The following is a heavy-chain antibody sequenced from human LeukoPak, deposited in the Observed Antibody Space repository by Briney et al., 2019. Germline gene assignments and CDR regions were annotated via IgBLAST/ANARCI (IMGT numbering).Heavy chain of an antibody. CDR2: ISSSGSTI. Sequence: GGSLRLSCAASGFTFSDYYMSWIRQAPGKGLEWVSYISSSGSTIYYADSVKGRFSISRDNSKNTVYLHMNSLRTEDTAMYYCARSLTKVRGYDYWGQGTLVTVSS. CDR3: ARSLTKVRGYDY. CDR1: GFTFSDYY. V-gene: IGHV3-11*04. J-gene: IGHJ4*02. D-gene: IGHD3-10*01.